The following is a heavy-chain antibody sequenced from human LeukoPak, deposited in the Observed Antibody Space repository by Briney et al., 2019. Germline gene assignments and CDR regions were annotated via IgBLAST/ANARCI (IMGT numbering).Heavy chain of an antibody. V-gene: IGHV4-4*07. J-gene: IGHJ5*02. Sequence: SETLSLTCTVSGGSISSYYWSWIRQPAGKGLEWIGRIYSSGSTNYNPSLKSRVTMSVDTSKNQFSLQLSSVTAADTAVYYCATSLDLGLGWFDPWGQGTLVTVSS. CDR2: IYSSGST. D-gene: IGHD7-27*01. CDR1: GGSISSYY. CDR3: ATSLDLGLGWFDP.